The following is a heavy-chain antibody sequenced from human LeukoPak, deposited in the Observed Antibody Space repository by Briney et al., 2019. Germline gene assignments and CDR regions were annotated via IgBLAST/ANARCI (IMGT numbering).Heavy chain of an antibody. CDR3: ARAFSWGSSGWSGFDAFDI. Sequence: SETLSLTCTVSGGSISSYYWSWIRQPAGKGLEWIGRIYTSGSTNYNPSLKSRVTMSVDTSKNQFSLKLSSVTAADTAVYYCARAFSWGSSGWSGFDAFDIWGQGTMVSVSS. CDR1: GGSISSYY. J-gene: IGHJ3*02. CDR2: IYTSGST. V-gene: IGHV4-4*07. D-gene: IGHD6-19*01.